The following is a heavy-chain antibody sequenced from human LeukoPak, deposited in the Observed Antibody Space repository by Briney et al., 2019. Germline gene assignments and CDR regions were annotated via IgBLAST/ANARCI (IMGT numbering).Heavy chain of an antibody. V-gene: IGHV3-21*06. D-gene: IGHD3-10*01. CDR1: GFTFSNYG. Sequence: GGSLRLSCEASGFTFSNYGMNWVRQAPGKGLEWVSFTDTSGNYIYYGDSVKGRFTISRDNARNLLFLQMNGLRAEDTAVYYCARGRSITLLRGVAMSDGFDIWGQGAMVAVSP. CDR3: ARGRSITLLRGVAMSDGFDI. J-gene: IGHJ3*02. CDR2: TDTSGNYI.